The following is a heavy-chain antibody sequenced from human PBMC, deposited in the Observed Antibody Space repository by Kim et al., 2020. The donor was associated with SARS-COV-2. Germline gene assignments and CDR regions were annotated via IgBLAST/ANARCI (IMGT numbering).Heavy chain of an antibody. J-gene: IGHJ4*02. CDR3: ARDRGGKNGSYHGVWYY. CDR2: IYYSGST. Sequence: SETLSLTCTVSGGSISSYYWSWIRQPPGKGLEWIGYIYYSGSTNYNPSLKSRVTISVDTSKNQFSLKLSSVTAADTAVYYCARDRGGKNGSYHGVWYYWGQGTLVTVSS. CDR1: GGSISSYY. V-gene: IGHV4-59*01. D-gene: IGHD1-26*01.